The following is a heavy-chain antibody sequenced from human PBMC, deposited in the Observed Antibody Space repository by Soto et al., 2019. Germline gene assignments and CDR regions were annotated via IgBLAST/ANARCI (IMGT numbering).Heavy chain of an antibody. D-gene: IGHD2-2*01. CDR2: IIPIFGTA. V-gene: IGHV1-69*13. CDR1: GGTFSSYA. Sequence: SVKVSCKASGGTFSSYAIIWVRQAPGQGLEWMGGIIPIFGTANYAQKFQGRVTITADESTSTAYMELSSLRSEDTAVYYCARSPGCSSTSCSAGYYYYGMDVWGQGTTVTVSS. J-gene: IGHJ6*02. CDR3: ARSPGCSSTSCSAGYYYYGMDV.